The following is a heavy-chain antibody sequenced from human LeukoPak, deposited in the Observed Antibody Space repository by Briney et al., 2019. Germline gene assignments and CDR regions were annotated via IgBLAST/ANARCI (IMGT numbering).Heavy chain of an antibody. CDR3: ARGQRGYSYGPSDY. CDR1: DGSISSYY. CDR2: IYYSGST. J-gene: IGHJ4*02. V-gene: IGHV4-59*01. Sequence: PSETLSLTCTVSDGSISSYYWSWIRQPPGKGLEWIGYIYYSGSTNYNPSLKSRVTISVDTSKNQFSLKLSSVTAADTAVYYCARGQRGYSYGPSDYWGQGTLVTVSS. D-gene: IGHD5-18*01.